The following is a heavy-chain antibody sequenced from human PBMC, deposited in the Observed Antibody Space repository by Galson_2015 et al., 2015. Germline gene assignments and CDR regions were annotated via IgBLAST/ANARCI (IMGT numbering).Heavy chain of an antibody. J-gene: IGHJ2*01. D-gene: IGHD3-22*01. CDR2: IYTSGST. V-gene: IGHV4-61*02. CDR1: GGSISSGSYY. Sequence: PLSLTCTVSGGSISSGSYYWSWIRQPAGKGLEWIGRIYTSGSTNCNPSLKSRVTISVDTSKNQFSLKLSSVTAADTAVYYCATSRGLYDSSGYYRYFDLWGRGTLVTVSS. CDR3: ATSRGLYDSSGYYRYFDL.